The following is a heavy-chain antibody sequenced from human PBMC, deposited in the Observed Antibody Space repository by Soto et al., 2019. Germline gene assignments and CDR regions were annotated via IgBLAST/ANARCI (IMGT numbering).Heavy chain of an antibody. D-gene: IGHD5-18*01. CDR3: AKAKSQFWLVGSDS. CDR1: GFTFSTCA. CDR2: MSCDGSEK. J-gene: IGHJ4*02. V-gene: IGHV3-30*18. Sequence: QVQLVESGGNVVQPGRSLRLSCVASGFTFSTCAMHWVRQAPGKGLEWVAIMSCDGSEKQYADSVKGRFTISRDNSKNTLYLQMNSLRAEDTAVYYCAKAKSQFWLVGSDSWGQGTLVTVSS.